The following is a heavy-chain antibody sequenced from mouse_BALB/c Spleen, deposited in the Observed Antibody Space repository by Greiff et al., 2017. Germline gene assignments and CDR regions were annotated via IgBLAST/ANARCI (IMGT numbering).Heavy chain of an antibody. CDR3: ARGGSRYFDY. V-gene: IGHV1-69*01. CDR2: IDTSDSYT. Sequence: QVQLQQPGAELVMPGASVTMSCKASGYTFTDYWMHWVKQRPGQGLEWIGAIDTSDSYTSYNQKFKGKATLTVDESSSTAYMQLSSLTSEDSAVYYCARGGSRYFDYWGQGTTLTVSS. CDR1: GYTFTDYW. J-gene: IGHJ2*01. D-gene: IGHD1-1*01.